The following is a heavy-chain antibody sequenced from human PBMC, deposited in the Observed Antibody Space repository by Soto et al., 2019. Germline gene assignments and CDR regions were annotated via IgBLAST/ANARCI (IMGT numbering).Heavy chain of an antibody. CDR2: IYYSGST. Sequence: QVQLQESGPGLVKPSQTLSLTCTVSGGSISSGGYYWSWIRQHPGQGLEWIGYIYYSGSTYYNPSLKSRVTISVDTSKNQFSQKLSSVTAADTDVYYCARVLALDYDRRGYLDYWGQGTLVTVSS. CDR3: ARVLALDYDRRGYLDY. J-gene: IGHJ4*02. CDR1: GGSISSGGYY. V-gene: IGHV4-31*03. D-gene: IGHD3-22*01.